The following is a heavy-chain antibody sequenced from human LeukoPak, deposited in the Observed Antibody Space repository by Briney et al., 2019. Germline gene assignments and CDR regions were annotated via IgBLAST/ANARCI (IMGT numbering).Heavy chain of an antibody. Sequence: PGGSLRLSCAASGFTFDDYAMHWVRQTPGKGLEWVSHISWNSATIEYADSVKGRFTISRDNAKNSLYLQMNSLRAEDTAVYYCAREDHSNYNYWGQGTLVTVSS. D-gene: IGHD4-11*01. J-gene: IGHJ4*02. CDR1: GFTFDDYA. CDR2: ISWNSATI. V-gene: IGHV3-9*01. CDR3: AREDHSNYNY.